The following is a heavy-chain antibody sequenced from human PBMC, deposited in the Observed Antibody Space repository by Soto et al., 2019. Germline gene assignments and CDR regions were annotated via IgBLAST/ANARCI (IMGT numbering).Heavy chain of an antibody. CDR3: ASSSVWLLNGPFDY. J-gene: IGHJ4*02. V-gene: IGHV1-3*01. CDR2: INAGNGNT. Sequence: QVQLVQSGAEVKKPGASVKVSCKASGYTFTSYAMHWVRQAPGQRLEWMGWINAGNGNTKYSQKFQGRVTITRDTSASTAYMGLSSLRSEDTAVYYCASSSVWLLNGPFDYWGQGTLVTVSS. CDR1: GYTFTSYA. D-gene: IGHD5-12*01.